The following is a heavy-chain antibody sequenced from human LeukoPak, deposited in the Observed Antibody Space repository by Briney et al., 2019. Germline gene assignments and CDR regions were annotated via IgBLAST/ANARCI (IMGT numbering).Heavy chain of an antibody. Sequence: GGSLRLSCSASGFPFSRYAMHWVRQAPGKGLEYVSAISSNGGSTYYANSVKGRFTISRDNSKNTLYLQMGSLRAEDMAVYYCARVASGYGDYDSPFDIWGQGTMVTVSS. V-gene: IGHV3-64*01. CDR1: GFPFSRYA. CDR3: ARVASGYGDYDSPFDI. J-gene: IGHJ3*02. CDR2: ISSNGGST. D-gene: IGHD4-17*01.